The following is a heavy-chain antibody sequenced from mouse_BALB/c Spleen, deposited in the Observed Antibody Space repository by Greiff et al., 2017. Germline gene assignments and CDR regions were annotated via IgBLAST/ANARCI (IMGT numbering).Heavy chain of an antibody. CDR2: IDPETGGT. CDR3: TRHAQAYYFDY. D-gene: IGHD3-2*02. Sequence: VQLQQSGAELVRPGASVTLSCKASGYTFTDYEMHWVKQTPVHGLEWIGAIDPETGGTAYNQKFKGKATLTADKSSSTAYMELRSLTSEDSAVYYCTRHAQAYYFDYWGQGTTVTVSS. V-gene: IGHV1-15*01. J-gene: IGHJ2*01. CDR1: GYTFTDYE.